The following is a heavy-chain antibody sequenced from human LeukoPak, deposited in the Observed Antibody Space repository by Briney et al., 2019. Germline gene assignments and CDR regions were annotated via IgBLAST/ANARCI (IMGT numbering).Heavy chain of an antibody. Sequence: GASVKVSCKASGGTFSSYAISWVRQAPGQGLEWMGGIIPILGIANYAQKFQGRVTITADKSTSTAYMELSSLRSEDTAVYYCARDPYGDYGAYGMDVWGQGTTVTVSS. V-gene: IGHV1-69*10. CDR2: IIPILGIA. J-gene: IGHJ6*02. CDR1: GGTFSSYA. CDR3: ARDPYGDYGAYGMDV. D-gene: IGHD4-17*01.